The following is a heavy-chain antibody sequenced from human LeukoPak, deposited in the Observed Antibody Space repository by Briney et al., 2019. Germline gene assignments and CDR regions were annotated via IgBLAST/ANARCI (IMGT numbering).Heavy chain of an antibody. V-gene: IGHV1-2*02. Sequence: GASVKVSCKASGYTFTGYYMHWVRQAPGQGLEWMGWINPNSGGTNYAQKFQGRVTMTRDTSISTAYMELSRLRSDDTAVYYCARDSQSSGWCEHDYWGQGTLVTVSS. D-gene: IGHD6-19*01. CDR1: GYTFTGYY. CDR2: INPNSGGT. J-gene: IGHJ4*02. CDR3: ARDSQSSGWCEHDY.